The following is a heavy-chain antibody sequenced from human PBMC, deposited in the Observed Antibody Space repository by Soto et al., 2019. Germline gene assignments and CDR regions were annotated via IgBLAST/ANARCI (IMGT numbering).Heavy chain of an antibody. V-gene: IGHV3-23*01. J-gene: IGHJ6*01. CDR1: GFTFSNYG. CDR2: ISSDGTDT. CDR3: AKIMHEMPYSGMDV. Sequence: ESGGGLVQPGGSLRLSCTASGFTFSNYGMRWVRQAPGKGQEWVSSISSDGTDTYYVDSVKGRFTVSRDTYRNTLYLQMNSLRTEDKAVYYCAKIMHEMPYSGMDVWGQGTTVTVSS. D-gene: IGHD2-21*01.